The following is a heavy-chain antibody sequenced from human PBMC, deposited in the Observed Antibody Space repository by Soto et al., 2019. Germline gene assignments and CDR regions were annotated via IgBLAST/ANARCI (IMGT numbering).Heavy chain of an antibody. CDR3: ARADCSGSSCYSFYYYGIDV. J-gene: IGHJ6*02. D-gene: IGHD2-15*01. CDR2: IYYSGST. V-gene: IGHV4-59*01. CDR1: GGSISSYY. Sequence: SETLSLTCTVSGGSISSYYWSWIRQPPGKGMEWIGYIYYSGSTNYNPSLKSRVTISVDTSKNQFSLKLSSVTAADTAVYYCARADCSGSSCYSFYYYGIDVWGQGTTVTVSS.